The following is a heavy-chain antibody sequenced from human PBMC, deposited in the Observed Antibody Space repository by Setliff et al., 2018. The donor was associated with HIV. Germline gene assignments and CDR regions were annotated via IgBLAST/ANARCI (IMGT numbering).Heavy chain of an antibody. Sequence: PSETLSLTCSVSGDSISSSSYYWGWIRQPPGKGLEWIGEINHRGSTNYNPSLKSRVTVSVDTSKNQFSLKLGSVTAADTAVYHCARESPSSSWFYFDFWGQGTLVTVSS. CDR2: INHRGST. CDR3: ARESPSSSWFYFDF. CDR1: GDSISSSSYY. D-gene: IGHD6-13*01. V-gene: IGHV4-39*07. J-gene: IGHJ4*02.